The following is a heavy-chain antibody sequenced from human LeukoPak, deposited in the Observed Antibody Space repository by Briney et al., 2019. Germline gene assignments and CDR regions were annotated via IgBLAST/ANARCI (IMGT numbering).Heavy chain of an antibody. CDR2: ISFHGTDT. CDR3: AKLGRGYSYGPPDY. V-gene: IGHV3-30*04. Sequence: GTSLRLSCAASGFTFISYAIHWVRQAPGKGLEWVAVISFHGTDTFYADSVKSRFTISRDNSKNTLYLQMNSLRAEDTAVYYCAKLGRGYSYGPPDYWGQGTLVTVSS. D-gene: IGHD5-18*01. CDR1: GFTFISYA. J-gene: IGHJ4*02.